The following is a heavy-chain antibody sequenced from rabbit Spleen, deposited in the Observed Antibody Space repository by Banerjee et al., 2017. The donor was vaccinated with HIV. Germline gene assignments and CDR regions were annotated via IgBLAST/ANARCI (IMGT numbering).Heavy chain of an antibody. V-gene: IGHV1S45*01. CDR3: TRDFDL. Sequence: QEQLVESGGGLVQPGGSLKLSCKVSGLTKRINGFCWVRQSPGKGLEWIACPYNGGGSTSYASWAKGRFTVSKASSTTVTLQMTSLTAADTATYFCTRDFDLWGPRPLVTFS. CDR2: PYNGGGST. CDR1: GLTKRING. J-gene: IGHJ4*01.